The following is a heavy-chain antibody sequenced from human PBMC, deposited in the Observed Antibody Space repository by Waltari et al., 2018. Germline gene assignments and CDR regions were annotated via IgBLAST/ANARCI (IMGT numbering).Heavy chain of an antibody. V-gene: IGHV3-48*03. Sequence: EVQLVESGGGLVQPGGSLRLSCAASGFTFSSYEMNWVRQAPGKGLEWVSNISSSVITIYYADSVKGRFTISRDNAKNSLYLQMNSLRSEYTGLYYCAGVRVARSFDIWGQGTMVTVSS. CDR1: GFTFSSYE. D-gene: IGHD5-12*01. J-gene: IGHJ3*02. CDR3: AGVRVARSFDI. CDR2: ISSSVITI.